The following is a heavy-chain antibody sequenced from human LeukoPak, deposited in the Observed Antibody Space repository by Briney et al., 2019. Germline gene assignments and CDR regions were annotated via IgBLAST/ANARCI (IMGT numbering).Heavy chain of an antibody. CDR3: ARDRGGYTYSHDY. D-gene: IGHD5-18*01. CDR1: GGSISSGSYY. V-gene: IGHV4-61*02. J-gene: IGHJ4*02. CDR2: IYTSGST. Sequence: SQTLSLTCTVSGGSISSGSYYWSWIRQPAGKGLEWIGRIYTSGSTNYNPSLKSRVTISVDTSKNQFSLKLSSVTAADTAVYYCARDRGGYTYSHDYWGQGTLVTVSS.